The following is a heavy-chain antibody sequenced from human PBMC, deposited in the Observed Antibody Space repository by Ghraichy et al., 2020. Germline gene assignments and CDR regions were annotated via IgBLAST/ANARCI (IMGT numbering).Heavy chain of an antibody. J-gene: IGHJ4*02. Sequence: SETLSLTCTVSGGSISSSSYYWGWIRQPPGKGLEWIGSIYYSGSTYYNPSLKSRVTISVDTSKNQFSLKLSSVTAADTAVYYCARDPGDYASVSSDYWGQGTLVTVSS. D-gene: IGHD4-17*01. CDR2: IYYSGST. CDR1: GGSISSSSYY. V-gene: IGHV4-39*07. CDR3: ARDPGDYASVSSDY.